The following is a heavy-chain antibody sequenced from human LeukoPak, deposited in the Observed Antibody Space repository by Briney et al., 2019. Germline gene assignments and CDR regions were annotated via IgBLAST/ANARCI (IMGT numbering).Heavy chain of an antibody. CDR1: GGTFSSYA. D-gene: IGHD2-15*01. V-gene: IGHV1-69*13. CDR2: IIPIFGTA. Sequence: SVKVSCKASGGTFSSYAISWVRQAPGQGLEWMGGIIPIFGTANYAQKFQSRVTITADESTSTAYMELSSLRSEDTAVYYCARERIIPQEYYYYGMDVWGQGTTVTVSS. J-gene: IGHJ6*02. CDR3: ARERIIPQEYYYYGMDV.